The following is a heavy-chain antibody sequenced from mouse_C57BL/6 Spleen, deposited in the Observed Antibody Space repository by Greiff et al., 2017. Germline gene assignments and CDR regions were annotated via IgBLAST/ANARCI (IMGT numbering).Heavy chain of an antibody. CDR3: SNPAWFAY. V-gene: IGHV1-15*01. Sequence: QVQLKQSGAELVRPGASVTLSCKASGYTFTDYEMHWVKRTPVHGLEWIGAIDPETGGTAYNQKFKGKAILTADKSSSTAYMELRSLTSEDSAVYYCSNPAWFAYWGQGTLVTVSA. J-gene: IGHJ3*01. CDR1: GYTFTDYE. CDR2: IDPETGGT. D-gene: IGHD2-5*01.